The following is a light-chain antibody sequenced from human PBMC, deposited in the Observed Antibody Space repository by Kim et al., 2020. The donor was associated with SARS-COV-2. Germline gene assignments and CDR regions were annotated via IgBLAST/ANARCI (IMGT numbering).Light chain of an antibody. CDR2: GAS. CDR3: LQHRTYPIT. V-gene: IGKV1-17*01. Sequence: PSVGDTAPITCRPSQAIGNDLGWYQQSPGRAPKRLIYGASNLQSGVPSRFSGSGSETEFTLTFNSLQPEEFATYFCLQHRTYPITFGQGTRLEIK. CDR1: QAIGND. J-gene: IGKJ5*01.